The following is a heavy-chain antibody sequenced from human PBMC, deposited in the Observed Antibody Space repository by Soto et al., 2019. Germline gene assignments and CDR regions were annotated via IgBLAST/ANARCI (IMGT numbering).Heavy chain of an antibody. D-gene: IGHD6-13*01. CDR1: GFTFSNFA. Sequence: PGGSLRLSCAASGFTFSNFAMSWVRQAPGKGLDWVSAISGSGGSTNYADSVKGRFTISRDNSKNTLYLQMNSLRAEDTAVYYCARVSSIWLAYFDYWGQGTLVTVSS. CDR2: ISGSGGST. J-gene: IGHJ4*02. V-gene: IGHV3-23*01. CDR3: ARVSSIWLAYFDY.